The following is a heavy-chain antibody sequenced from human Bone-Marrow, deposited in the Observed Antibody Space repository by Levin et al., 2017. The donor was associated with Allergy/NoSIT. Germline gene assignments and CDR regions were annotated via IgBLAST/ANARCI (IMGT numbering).Heavy chain of an antibody. CDR1: GFTFSNAW. Sequence: GGSLRLSCAASGFTFSNAWMSWVRQAPGKGLEWVGRIKSKTDGGTTDYAAPVKGRFTISRDDSKNTLYLQMNSLKTEDTAVYYCTTEGIQLWYRWDYYYGMDVWGQGTTVTVSS. CDR2: IKSKTDGGTT. D-gene: IGHD5-18*01. CDR3: TTEGIQLWYRWDYYYGMDV. V-gene: IGHV3-15*01. J-gene: IGHJ6*02.